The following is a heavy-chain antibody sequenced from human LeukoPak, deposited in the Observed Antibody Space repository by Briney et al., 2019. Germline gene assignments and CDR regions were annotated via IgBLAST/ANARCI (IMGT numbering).Heavy chain of an antibody. D-gene: IGHD3-3*01. CDR2: INHSGST. V-gene: IGHV4-34*01. Sequence: PSETLSLTCAVYGGSFSGYYWSWIRQPPGKGLEWIGEINHSGSTNYNPSLKSRVTISVDTSKTQFSLKLSSVTAADTAVYYCARGRTYYDFWSGYLGAYYFDYWGQGTLVTVSS. J-gene: IGHJ4*02. CDR1: GGSFSGYY. CDR3: ARGRTYYDFWSGYLGAYYFDY.